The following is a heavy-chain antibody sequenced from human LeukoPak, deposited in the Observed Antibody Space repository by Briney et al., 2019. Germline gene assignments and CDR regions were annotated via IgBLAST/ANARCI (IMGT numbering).Heavy chain of an antibody. Sequence: PSETLSLTCTVSGGSISSYYWSWIWQPAGKGLEWIGRIYSSGSTNYNPSLKSRVTMSVDTSKNQFSLKLSSVTAADTAVYYCARGGKATVVTVWGQGTLATVSS. D-gene: IGHD4-23*01. J-gene: IGHJ4*02. CDR1: GGSISSYY. V-gene: IGHV4-4*07. CDR2: IYSSGST. CDR3: ARGGKATVVTV.